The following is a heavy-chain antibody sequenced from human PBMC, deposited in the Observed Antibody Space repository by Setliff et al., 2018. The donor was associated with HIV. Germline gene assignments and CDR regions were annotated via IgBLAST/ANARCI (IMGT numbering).Heavy chain of an antibody. J-gene: IGHJ4*02. D-gene: IGHD3-10*01. CDR1: GDSISSSTYY. CDR2: MHNSGNT. Sequence: PSETLSLTCSVSGDSISSSTYYWGWIRQPPGKGLEWIGSMHNSGNTYYNPSVKSRVTISVDTSKNQFSLKLTSVTAADTAVYYCARDPWVRGVIMAPDYWGQGTLVTVSS. CDR3: ARDPWVRGVIMAPDY. V-gene: IGHV4-39*07.